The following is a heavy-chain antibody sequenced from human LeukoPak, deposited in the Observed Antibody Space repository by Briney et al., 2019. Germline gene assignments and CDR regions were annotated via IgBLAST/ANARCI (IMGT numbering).Heavy chain of an antibody. CDR2: IYSGGST. CDR1: GFTVSSNY. Sequence: GGSLRLSCAASGFTVSSNYMSWVRQAPGKGLEWVSVIYSGGSTYYADSVKGRFTISRDNSKNTLYLQMNSLRAEDTAVYYRARGLYYYDSSGYWYDYWGQGTLVTVSS. V-gene: IGHV3-53*01. D-gene: IGHD3-22*01. J-gene: IGHJ4*02. CDR3: ARGLYYYDSSGYWYDY.